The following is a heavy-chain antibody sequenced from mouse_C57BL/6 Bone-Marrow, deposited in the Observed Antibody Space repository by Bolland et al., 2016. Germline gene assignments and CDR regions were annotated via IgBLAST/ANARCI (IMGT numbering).Heavy chain of an antibody. V-gene: IGHV1-62-2*01. CDR2: GSGSI. D-gene: IGHD1-1*02. Sequence: GSGSIKYNEKFKDKATLTADKSSSTVYMELSRLTSEDSAVYFYARHEGYYGKGFSYWGQGTLV. CDR3: ARHEGYYGKGFSY. J-gene: IGHJ3*01.